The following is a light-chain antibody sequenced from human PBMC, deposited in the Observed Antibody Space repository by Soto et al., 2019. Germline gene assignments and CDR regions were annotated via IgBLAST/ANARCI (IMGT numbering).Light chain of an antibody. J-gene: IGKJ1*01. CDR2: AAS. CDR1: QPISTY. CDR3: QQYNSYSPT. V-gene: IGKV1-5*01. Sequence: DIQMTQSPSSLSASVGDRVTITCRASQPISTYLNWYQQKPGKVPKLLIYAASTLQSGVPSRFSGSGSETEFTLTISGLQPGDSATYYCQQYNSYSPTFGQGTKVDI.